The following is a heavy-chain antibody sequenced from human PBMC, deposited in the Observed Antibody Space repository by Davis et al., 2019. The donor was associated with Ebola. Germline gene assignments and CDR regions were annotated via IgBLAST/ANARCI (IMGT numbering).Heavy chain of an antibody. D-gene: IGHD3-22*01. CDR1: GFAFSHFG. Sequence: PGGSLRLSCTTSGFAFSHFGMHWVRQAPGAGPEWIAVIWSDQRKLYGDSVRGRFTISRDNPENTVYLQLDNLSVGDTAGYYCARDSCPGGYNGGYFEFWGRGTLVSVSS. CDR3: ARDSCPGGYNGGYFEF. J-gene: IGHJ2*01. V-gene: IGHV3-33*01. CDR2: IWSDQRK.